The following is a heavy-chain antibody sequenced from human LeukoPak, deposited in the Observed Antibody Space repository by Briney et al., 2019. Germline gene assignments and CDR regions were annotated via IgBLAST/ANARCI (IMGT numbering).Heavy chain of an antibody. CDR3: AKDRGAAAGKTPDI. CDR1: GFTFSSYA. V-gene: IGHV3-30*02. Sequence: PGRSLRLSCAASGFTFSSYAMHWVRQAPGKGLEWVAFIRFDGTNKYYADSVQGRFTISRDNSNNTLHLRMNSLRTEDTAVFYCAKDRGAAAGKTPDIWGQGTMVTVSS. CDR2: IRFDGTNK. J-gene: IGHJ3*02. D-gene: IGHD6-13*01.